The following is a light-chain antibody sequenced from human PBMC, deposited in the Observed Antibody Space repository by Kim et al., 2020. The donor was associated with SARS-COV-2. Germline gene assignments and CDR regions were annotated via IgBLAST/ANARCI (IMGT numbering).Light chain of an antibody. J-gene: IGKJ2*01. Sequence: RATINCRSSQTVFYSFSNKTYLAWYQQKPGQPPKLLIYWASTRESGVPDRFSGSGSGTDFTLTISSLQAEDVAVYYCQQYSTPMYTFGQGTKLEI. CDR1: QTVFYSFSNKTY. CDR2: WAS. CDR3: QQYSTPMYT. V-gene: IGKV4-1*01.